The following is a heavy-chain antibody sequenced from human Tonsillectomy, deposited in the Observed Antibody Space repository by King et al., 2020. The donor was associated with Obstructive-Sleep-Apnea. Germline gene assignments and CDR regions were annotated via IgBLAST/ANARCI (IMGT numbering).Heavy chain of an antibody. CDR3: ARASTELGLFDY. CDR2: ISSSSSII. Sequence: VQLVESGGGLVQPGGSLRLSCAASGFTFSSYSMNWVRQAPGKGLEWVSYISSSSSIIYYADSVKGRFTISRDNAKNSLYLQMNSLRAEDTAVYYCARASTELGLFDYWGQGTLVTVSS. V-gene: IGHV3-48*04. J-gene: IGHJ4*02. CDR1: GFTFSSYS. D-gene: IGHD3-10*01.